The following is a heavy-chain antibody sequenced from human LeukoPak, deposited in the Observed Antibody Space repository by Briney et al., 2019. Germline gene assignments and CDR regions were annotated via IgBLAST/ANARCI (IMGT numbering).Heavy chain of an antibody. CDR2: ISSSSSTI. CDR1: GLTFSDAW. D-gene: IGHD1-26*01. V-gene: IGHV3-48*01. J-gene: IGHJ4*02. CDR3: ARADGSYVDY. Sequence: GGSLRLSCAASGLTFSDAWMNWVRQAPGKGLEWVSYISSSSSTIYYADSVKGRFTISRDNAKNSLYLQMNSLRAEDTAVYYCARADGSYVDYWGQGTLVTVSS.